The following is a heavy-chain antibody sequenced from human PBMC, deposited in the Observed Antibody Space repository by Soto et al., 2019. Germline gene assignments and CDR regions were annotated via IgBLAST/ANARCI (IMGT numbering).Heavy chain of an antibody. CDR2: IGYGGST. CDR3: ARGGDISGRGGGFARLDP. D-gene: IGHD6-19*01. Sequence: QVQLQESGPGLVKPSGTLSLTCVVSGAFVTNGYSWSWVRQPPGKGLEWIGQIGYGGSTTYKTSLEGRATISLDTSSNHFSLTLNSVTAADAATYFCARGGDISGRGGGFARLDPWGQGILVAVSS. CDR1: GAFVTNGYS. J-gene: IGHJ5*02. V-gene: IGHV4-4*02.